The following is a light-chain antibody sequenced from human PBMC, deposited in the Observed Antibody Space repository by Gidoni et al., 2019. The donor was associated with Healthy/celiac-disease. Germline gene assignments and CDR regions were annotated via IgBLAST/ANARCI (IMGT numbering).Light chain of an antibody. CDR2: GAS. CDR3: QQYNNWPGFT. CDR1: QSVSSN. V-gene: IGKV3-15*01. Sequence: IVMTQSPATLSVSPGERATLSCRASQSVSSNLAWYQQKPGQAPRLLIYGASTRATGIPARFSGSGSGTEFTLTISSLQSEDFAVYYCQQYNNWPGFTFGPGTKVEIK. J-gene: IGKJ3*01.